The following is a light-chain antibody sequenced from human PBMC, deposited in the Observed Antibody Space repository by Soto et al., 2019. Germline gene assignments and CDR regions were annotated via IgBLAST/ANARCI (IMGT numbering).Light chain of an antibody. J-gene: IGKJ1*01. CDR1: QSVSSN. CDR2: GAS. Sequence: EIVMMQSPATLSVSPGERATLSCRASQSVSSNLAWYQQKPGQAPRLLIYGASTRATGIPARFSGSGSGTEFTLTISSLQSEDFAVYYCQQYNNWRPGTFGQGTKVEIK. V-gene: IGKV3-15*01. CDR3: QQYNNWRPGT.